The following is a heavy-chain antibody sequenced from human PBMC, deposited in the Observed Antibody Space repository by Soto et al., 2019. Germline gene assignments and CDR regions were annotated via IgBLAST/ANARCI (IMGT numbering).Heavy chain of an antibody. J-gene: IGHJ5*02. V-gene: IGHV3-23*01. CDR2: ISGSGGST. Sequence: EVQLLESGGGLVQPGGSLRLSCAASGFTFSSYAMSWVRQAPGKGLEWVSAISGSGGSTYYADSVKGRFTISRDNSKNTLFLQLNSLRAEDTAVYYCAKDYSSGWYVGGRFDPWGQGTLVTVSS. CDR1: GFTFSSYA. D-gene: IGHD6-19*01. CDR3: AKDYSSGWYVGGRFDP.